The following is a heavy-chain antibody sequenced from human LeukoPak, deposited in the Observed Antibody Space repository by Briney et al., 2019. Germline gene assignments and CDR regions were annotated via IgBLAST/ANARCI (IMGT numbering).Heavy chain of an antibody. Sequence: SETLSLTCAVYGGSFSGHYWSRIRQPPGKGLEWIGEINHSGSTNYNPSLKSRVAISVDTSKNQFSLKLSSVTAADTAVYYCARGRVQYSSSPYDYWGQGTLVTVSS. D-gene: IGHD6-6*01. CDR1: GGSFSGHY. J-gene: IGHJ4*02. V-gene: IGHV4-34*01. CDR2: INHSGST. CDR3: ARGRVQYSSSPYDY.